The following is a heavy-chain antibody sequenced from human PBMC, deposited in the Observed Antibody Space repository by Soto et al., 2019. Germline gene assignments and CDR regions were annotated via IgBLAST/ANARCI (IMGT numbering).Heavy chain of an antibody. CDR2: IWYDGSNK. CDR1: GFTFSSYG. D-gene: IGHD3-10*01. CDR3: ARDRYYYGSGSYPDPYGMDV. V-gene: IGHV3-33*01. Sequence: GGSLRLSCAASGFTFSSYGMHWVCQAPGKGLEWVAVIWYDGSNKYYADSVKGRFTISRDNSKNTLYLQMNSLRAEDTAVHYRARDRYYYGSGSYPDPYGMDVWGQGTTVTVSS. J-gene: IGHJ6*02.